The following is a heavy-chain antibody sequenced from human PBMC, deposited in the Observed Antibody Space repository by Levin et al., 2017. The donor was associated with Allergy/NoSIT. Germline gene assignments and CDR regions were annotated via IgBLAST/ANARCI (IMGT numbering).Heavy chain of an antibody. CDR1: GGSFSGYY. J-gene: IGHJ4*02. CDR3: ADFSNYGSGSL. V-gene: IGHV4-34*01. D-gene: IGHD3-10*01. CDR2: INHSGST. Sequence: PSETLSLTCAVYGGSFSGYYWSWIRQPPGKGLEWIGEINHSGSTNYNPSLKSRVTISVDTSKNQFSLKLSSVTAADTAVYYCADFSNYGSGSLWGQGTLVTVSS.